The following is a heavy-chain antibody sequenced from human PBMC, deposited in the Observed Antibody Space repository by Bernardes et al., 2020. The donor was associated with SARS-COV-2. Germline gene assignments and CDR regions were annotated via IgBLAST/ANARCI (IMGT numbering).Heavy chain of an antibody. CDR3: ARHARTNGGEFDP. CDR2: IWYDGSNK. CDR1: GFTFSSYG. D-gene: IGHD3-16*01. V-gene: IGHV3-33*01. Sequence: GGSLRLSCAASGFTFSSYGMHWVRQAPGKGLEWVAVIWYDGSNKYYADSVKGRFTISADKSDNTAYLQWSSLKASDTAIYYCARHARTNGGEFDPWGQGTLVTVSS. J-gene: IGHJ5*02.